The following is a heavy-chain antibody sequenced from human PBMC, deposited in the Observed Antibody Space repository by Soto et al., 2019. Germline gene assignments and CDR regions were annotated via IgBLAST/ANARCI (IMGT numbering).Heavy chain of an antibody. CDR3: ARDFRPGLIVPTKSGFDP. CDR1: GFPFSTYA. Sequence: EVQLLESGGGLVQRGGSLRLSCEASGFPFSTYAMTWVRQVRGKGLEWVSTTSNGGNTEFAESVRGRFTVFRDNSKNTIYLQMSSLRAEDSAIYFCARDFRPGLIVPTKSGFDPWGQGTPVTVSS. V-gene: IGHV3-23*01. J-gene: IGHJ5*02. D-gene: IGHD2-15*01. CDR2: TSNGGNT.